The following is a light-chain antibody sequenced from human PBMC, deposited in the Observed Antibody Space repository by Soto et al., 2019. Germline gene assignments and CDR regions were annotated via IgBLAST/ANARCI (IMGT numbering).Light chain of an antibody. CDR1: LSVSVY. Sequence: VVLTQSPATLSLSPGERATLSCRTSLSVSVYLDWYQQKPGQAPRLLIYDASHRAAGIPARFSGSGFGTDFTLTISSLEPEDAAVYYCQQRSNWPPITFGQGTRLEIK. CDR3: QQRSNWPPIT. V-gene: IGKV3-11*01. J-gene: IGKJ5*01. CDR2: DAS.